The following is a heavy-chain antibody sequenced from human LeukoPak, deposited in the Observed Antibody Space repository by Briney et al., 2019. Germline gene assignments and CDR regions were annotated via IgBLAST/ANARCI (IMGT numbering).Heavy chain of an antibody. CDR1: GFTFSTYT. CDR2: IYGSGVST. CDR3: AKDLGLSVGSTPFDY. Sequence: GGSLRLSCAASGFTFSTYTMSWVRQAPGKGLEWVSSIYGSGVSTFYADSVQGRFTISRDNFQNTLSLQMNSLKADDTAVYYCAKDLGLSVGSTPFDYWGQGTLVTVSS. V-gene: IGHV3-23*01. D-gene: IGHD1-26*01. J-gene: IGHJ4*02.